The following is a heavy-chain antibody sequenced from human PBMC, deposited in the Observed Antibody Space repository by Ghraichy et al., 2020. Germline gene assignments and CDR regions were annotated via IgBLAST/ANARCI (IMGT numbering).Heavy chain of an antibody. CDR2: INHSGST. J-gene: IGHJ4*02. V-gene: IGHV4-34*01. CDR3: ARGGYDFWSGYSVDY. D-gene: IGHD3-3*01. Sequence: SETLSLTCAVYGGSFSGYYWSWIRQPPGKGLEWIGEINHSGSTNYNPSLKSRVTISVDTSKNQFSLKLSSVTAADTAVYYCARGGYDFWSGYSVDYWGQGTLVTVSS. CDR1: GGSFSGYY.